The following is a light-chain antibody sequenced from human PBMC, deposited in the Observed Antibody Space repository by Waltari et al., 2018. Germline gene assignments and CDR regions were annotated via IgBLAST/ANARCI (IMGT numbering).Light chain of an antibody. Sequence: DIVMTQSPDSLAVSLGERATINCKSSQSVLYNSNDKNYLAWYQQKPGQPPKLLIYWACTRESGVPDRFSGSGSGTDFPLTISSLQAEDVAVYYCQQYYRSRTFGQGTKVEIK. CDR3: QQYYRSRT. CDR2: WAC. V-gene: IGKV4-1*01. CDR1: QSVLYNSNDKNY. J-gene: IGKJ1*01.